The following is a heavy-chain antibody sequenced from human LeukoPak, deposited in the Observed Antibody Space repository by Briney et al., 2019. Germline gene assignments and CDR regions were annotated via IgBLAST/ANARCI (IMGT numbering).Heavy chain of an antibody. Sequence: LSLTCAVYGGSFSGYYWSWIRQAPGKGLEWVSYISTSGSSIYDADSVRGRFTISRDNAKNSLYLEMNSLRAEDTAVYYCARAVIGTGEFDYWGQGILVTVSS. V-gene: IGHV3-11*04. CDR3: ARAVIGTGEFDY. CDR1: GGSFSGYY. CDR2: ISTSGSSI. D-gene: IGHD4-11*01. J-gene: IGHJ4*02.